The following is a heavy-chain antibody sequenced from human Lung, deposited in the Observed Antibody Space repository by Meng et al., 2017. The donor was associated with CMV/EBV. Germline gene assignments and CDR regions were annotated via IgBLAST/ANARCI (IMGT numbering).Heavy chain of an antibody. Sequence: GGSLRLXCAASGFTFSSYGMHWVRQAPGKGLEWVAFIRYDGSNKYYADSVKGRFIISRDNSKNTLYLQMNSLRAEDTAVYYCAKDLGRDAYYDFWSGPPPPGFDYWGQGKXVNGSS. CDR3: AKDLGRDAYYDFWSGPPPPGFDY. CDR2: IRYDGSNK. CDR1: GFTFSSYG. J-gene: IGHJ4*02. V-gene: IGHV3-30*02. D-gene: IGHD3-3*01.